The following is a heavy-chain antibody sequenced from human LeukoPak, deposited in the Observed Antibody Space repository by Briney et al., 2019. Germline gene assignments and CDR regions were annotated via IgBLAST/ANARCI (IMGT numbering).Heavy chain of an antibody. CDR1: GASISSYY. CDR2: MYTSGST. D-gene: IGHD2-21*02. CDR3: ARVGDSATYFDY. J-gene: IGHJ4*02. Sequence: SETLSLTCTVSGASISSYYWSWIRQPTGKGLEWIGRMYTSGSTNYNPSLKSRVTMSGDKSNNQFSLKLSSVTPADTAVYYCARVGDSATYFDYWGQGTLVTVSS. V-gene: IGHV4-4*07.